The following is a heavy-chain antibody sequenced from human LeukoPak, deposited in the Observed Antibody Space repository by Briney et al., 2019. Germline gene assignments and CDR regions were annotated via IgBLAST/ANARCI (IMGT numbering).Heavy chain of an antibody. V-gene: IGHV6-1*01. CDR2: TYYRSKWYK. CDR1: GDSVSSNSAA. D-gene: IGHD6-13*01. Sequence: QTLSLTCAVSGDSVSSNSAAWNWIRQSPSRGLEWLGRTYYRSKWYKDYAVSVKSRITINPETSKNQFSLQLNSVTPEDTAVYYCAREDSSSRINWFRPWRQGHLVRVSS. J-gene: IGHJ5*02. CDR3: AREDSSSRINWFRP.